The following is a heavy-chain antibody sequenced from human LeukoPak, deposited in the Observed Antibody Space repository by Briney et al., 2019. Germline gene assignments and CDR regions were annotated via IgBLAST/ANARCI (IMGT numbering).Heavy chain of an antibody. D-gene: IGHD3-3*01. CDR1: GFNFNNYG. V-gene: IGHV3-30*04. CDR2: IAYDGSNE. Sequence: PGGSLRFYCVVSGFNFNNYGMNWVRQAPGKELHWVASIAYDGSNENYAESVKGRFTISRDNSKNTLYLQLSSLTAEDTAVYYCARPSGSVTIFGVVDYFDYWGQGSLVTVSS. CDR3: ARPSGSVTIFGVVDYFDY. J-gene: IGHJ4*02.